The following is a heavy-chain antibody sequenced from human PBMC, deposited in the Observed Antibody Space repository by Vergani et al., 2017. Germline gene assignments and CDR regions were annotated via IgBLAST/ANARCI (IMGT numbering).Heavy chain of an antibody. Sequence: VRLLESGGGLVQPGGSLRLSCAASGFTFSSYGMHWVRKAPGKGLEWVAFIRYDGSKKYYADSVKGRFTISRDNSKNTLYLQMSSLRAEDTAVYYCAKDIPVTGNWNYFDYWGQGTLVTVSS. J-gene: IGHJ4*02. CDR1: GFTFSSYG. CDR2: IRYDGSKK. V-gene: IGHV3-30*02. CDR3: AKDIPVTGNWNYFDY. D-gene: IGHD6-19*01.